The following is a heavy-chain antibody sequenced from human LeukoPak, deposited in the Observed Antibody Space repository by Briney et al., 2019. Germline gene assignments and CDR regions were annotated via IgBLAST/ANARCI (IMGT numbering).Heavy chain of an antibody. CDR1: GFTVSSKY. D-gene: IGHD2/OR15-2a*01. CDR2: ICTGDNT. CDR3: ATEGGTTFSNYFDY. V-gene: IGHV3-66*01. J-gene: IGHJ4*02. Sequence: GGSLRLSCAASGFTVSSKYMSWVRQAPGKGLEWVSLICTGDNTYYADSVKGRSTISRDKSKNTLYLQMNSLTAEDTAVYFCATEGGTTFSNYFDYWGQGTLVTVSS.